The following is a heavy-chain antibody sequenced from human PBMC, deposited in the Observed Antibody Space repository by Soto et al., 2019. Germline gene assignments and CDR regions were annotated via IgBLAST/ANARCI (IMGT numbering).Heavy chain of an antibody. CDR1: GGSISSYY. J-gene: IGHJ6*02. V-gene: IGHV4-59*08. Sequence: QVQLQESGPGLVKPSETLSLSCTVSGGSISSYYWSWFRQSPGKRMEWIGYVHHSWGSSYNPSLQSRVAISLHPAKSQFSLKVTSVPATDTAVYYCARQGFGPLHGLVDVWGQGTTVTVSS. CDR2: VHHSWGS. CDR3: ARQGFGPLHGLVDV. D-gene: IGHD3-10*01.